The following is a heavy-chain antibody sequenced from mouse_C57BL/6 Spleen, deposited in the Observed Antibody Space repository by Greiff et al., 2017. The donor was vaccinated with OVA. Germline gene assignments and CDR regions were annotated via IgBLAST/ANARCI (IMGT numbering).Heavy chain of an antibody. V-gene: IGHV1-80*01. D-gene: IGHD4-1*01. CDR3: AREGTNLGYFDY. CDR1: GYAFSSYW. J-gene: IGHJ2*01. Sequence: QVQLQQSGAELVKPGASVKISCKASGYAFSSYWMNWVKQRPGKGLEWIGQLYPGDGDTNYNGKFKGKATLTADKSSSTAYMQLSSLTSEDSAVYFCAREGTNLGYFDYWGQGTTLTVSS. CDR2: LYPGDGDT.